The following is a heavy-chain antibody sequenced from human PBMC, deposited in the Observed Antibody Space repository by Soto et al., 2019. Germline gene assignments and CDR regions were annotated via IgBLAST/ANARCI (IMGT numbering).Heavy chain of an antibody. CDR2: TSADNGDT. V-gene: IGHV1-18*04. CDR3: AIDERVTCTGSSCYYFAY. D-gene: IGHD2-2*01. CDR1: GYTFTHYG. J-gene: IGHJ4*02. Sequence: QVQLVQSGAEVKEPGASVKVSCKASGYTFTHYGFSWVRQAPGQGLEWMAWTSADNGDTNYAPKLQGRVTLTTDTSTGTAYMELRSLTSDDTAVYYCAIDERVTCTGSSCYYFAYWGQGTLVTVSS.